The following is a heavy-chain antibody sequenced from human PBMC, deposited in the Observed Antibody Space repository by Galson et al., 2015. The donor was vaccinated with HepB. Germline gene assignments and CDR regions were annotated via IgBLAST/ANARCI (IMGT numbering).Heavy chain of an antibody. Sequence: ETLSLTCAVSGGSISSSNWWSWVRQPPGKGLEWIGEIYHSGSTNYNPSLKSRVTISVDKSKNQFSLKLSSVTAADTAVYYCARVSSSSWFPGDYYYGMDVWGQGTTVTVSS. D-gene: IGHD6-13*01. CDR3: ARVSSSSWFPGDYYYGMDV. J-gene: IGHJ6*02. V-gene: IGHV4-4*02. CDR1: GGSISSSNW. CDR2: IYHSGST.